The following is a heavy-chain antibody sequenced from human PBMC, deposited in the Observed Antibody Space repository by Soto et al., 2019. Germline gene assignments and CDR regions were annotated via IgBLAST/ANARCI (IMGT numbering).Heavy chain of an antibody. Sequence: TLSLTCTVSGGSISSGDYYWSWIRQPPGKGLEWIGYIYYSGSTYYNPSLKSRVTISVDTSKNQFSLKLSSVTAADTAVYYCARVGEYCSSASCYTAHPWGQGTLVTVSS. J-gene: IGHJ5*02. CDR1: GGSISSGDYY. CDR2: IYYSGST. CDR3: ARVGEYCSSASCYTAHP. V-gene: IGHV4-30-4*01. D-gene: IGHD2-2*02.